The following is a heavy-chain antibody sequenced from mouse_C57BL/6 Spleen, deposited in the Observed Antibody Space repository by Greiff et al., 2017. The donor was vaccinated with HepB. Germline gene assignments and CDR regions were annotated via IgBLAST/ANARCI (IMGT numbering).Heavy chain of an antibody. V-gene: IGHV1-82*01. Sequence: VQLQQSGPELVKPGASVKISCKASGYAFSSSWMNWVKQRPGKGLEWIGRIYPGDGDTNYNGKFKGKATLTADKSSSTAYMQLSSLTSEDSAVYFCARWAGGKYFDYWGQGTTLTVSS. CDR2: IYPGDGDT. J-gene: IGHJ2*01. CDR1: GYAFSSSW. CDR3: ARWAGGKYFDY.